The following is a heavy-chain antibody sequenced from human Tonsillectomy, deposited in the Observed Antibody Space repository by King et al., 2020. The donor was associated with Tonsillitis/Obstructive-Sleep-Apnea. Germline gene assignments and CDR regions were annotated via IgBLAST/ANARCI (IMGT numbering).Heavy chain of an antibody. Sequence: VQLVQSGAEVKKPGASVKVSCKASGYTFTTYFMHWVRRAPGQGLEWMGIVNPSGGSTIYAQKFQGRVTMTRDTSTSTVYMELSSLRSEDTAVYYCARGAPDNSDDYGSWFDPWGQGTLVTVSS. CDR3: ARGAPDNSDDYGSWFDP. CDR1: GYTFTTYF. D-gene: IGHD3-22*01. J-gene: IGHJ5*02. CDR2: VNPSGGST. V-gene: IGHV1-46*01.